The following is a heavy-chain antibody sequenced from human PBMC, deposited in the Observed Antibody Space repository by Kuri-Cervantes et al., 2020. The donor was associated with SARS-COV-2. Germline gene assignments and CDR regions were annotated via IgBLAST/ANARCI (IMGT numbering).Heavy chain of an antibody. V-gene: IGHV3-49*04. CDR1: GFTFGDYA. Sequence: GGSLRLSCTASGFTFGDYAMSWVRQAPGKGLEWVGFIRSKAYGGTTEYAASVKGRFTISRDDSKGIAYLQMNSLKTEDTAVYYCTRDRRLTMIVVAPDYWGQGTLVTVSS. J-gene: IGHJ4*02. D-gene: IGHD3-22*01. CDR2: IRSKAYGGTT. CDR3: TRDRRLTMIVVAPDY.